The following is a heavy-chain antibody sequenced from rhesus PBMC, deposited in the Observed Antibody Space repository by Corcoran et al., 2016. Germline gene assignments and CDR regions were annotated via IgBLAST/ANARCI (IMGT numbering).Heavy chain of an antibody. CDR3: TRDAWQLELFDY. J-gene: IGHJ4*01. CDR1: GFTFSSYE. CDR2: ISESGGTI. Sequence: DVQLVESGGGLVKPGGSLRLSCVASGFTFSSYEMHWVRQAPGKGLEWVSVISESGGTIYYADSVKCRFTISRDNAKNSLFLQMNSLIAEDTAVYYCTRDAWQLELFDYWGQGVLVTVSS. D-gene: IGHD6-25*01. V-gene: IGHV3-100*02.